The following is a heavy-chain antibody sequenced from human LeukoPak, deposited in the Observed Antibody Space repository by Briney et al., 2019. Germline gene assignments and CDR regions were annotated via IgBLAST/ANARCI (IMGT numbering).Heavy chain of an antibody. V-gene: IGHV4-59*01. CDR2: IYYSGST. CDR1: GGSISSYY. CDR3: ARALFYNWNYKVFYYMDV. J-gene: IGHJ6*03. D-gene: IGHD1-7*01. Sequence: PSETLSLTCTVSGGSISSYYWSWIRQPPGKGLEWIGYIYYSGSTNYNPSLKSRVTISVDTSKNQFSLKLSSVTAADTAVYYCARALFYNWNYKVFYYMDVWGKGTTVTVSS.